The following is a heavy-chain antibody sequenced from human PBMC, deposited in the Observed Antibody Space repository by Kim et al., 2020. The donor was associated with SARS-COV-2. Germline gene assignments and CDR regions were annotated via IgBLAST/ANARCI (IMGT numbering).Heavy chain of an antibody. CDR3: ARRDYSNYGSAYYYYGMDV. CDR2: ISAYNGNT. Sequence: ASVKVSCKASGYTFTSYGINWVRQAPGQGLEWMGWISAYNGNTNYAQKLQGRVTMTTDTSTSTAYMELRSLRSDDTAVYYCARRDYSNYGSAYYYYGMDVWGQGTTVTVSS. J-gene: IGHJ6*02. V-gene: IGHV1-18*01. D-gene: IGHD4-4*01. CDR1: GYTFTSYG.